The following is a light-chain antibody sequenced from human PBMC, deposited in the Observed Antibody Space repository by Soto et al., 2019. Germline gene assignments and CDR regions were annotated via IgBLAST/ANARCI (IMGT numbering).Light chain of an antibody. CDR1: QSVSSSY. V-gene: IGKV3-20*01. CDR2: GAS. Sequence: EIVLTQSPGTLSLSPGERATLSCRASQSVSSSYLAWYQQKPCQAPRLLIYGASSRATGIPERFSGSGSGTDFTLTISRLEPEDFAVYYCHQDGSSPWTFGQGTKVEIK. CDR3: HQDGSSPWT. J-gene: IGKJ1*01.